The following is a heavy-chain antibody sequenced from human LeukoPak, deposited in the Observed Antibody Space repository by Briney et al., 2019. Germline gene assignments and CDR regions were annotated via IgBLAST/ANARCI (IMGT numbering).Heavy chain of an antibody. CDR1: GGSISSSSYY. CDR2: IYYSGST. J-gene: IGHJ4*02. D-gene: IGHD2-2*01. Sequence: SETLSLTCTVSGGSISSSSYYWGWIRQPPGKGLEWIGSIYYSGSTYYNPSLKSRVTISVDTSKNQFSLKLSSVTAADTAVYYCAREIRRVVPAATPRYFDYWGQGTLVTVSS. V-gene: IGHV4-39*07. CDR3: AREIRRVVPAATPRYFDY.